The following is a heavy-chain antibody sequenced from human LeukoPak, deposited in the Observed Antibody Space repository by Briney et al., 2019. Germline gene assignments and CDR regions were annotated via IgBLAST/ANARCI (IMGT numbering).Heavy chain of an antibody. CDR2: IWYDGSNK. D-gene: IGHD2-15*01. J-gene: IGHJ4*02. CDR1: GFTFSSYG. CDR3: ARTPGGCSGGSCYSGSFDY. Sequence: GGSLRLSCAASGFTFSSYGMHWVRQAPGKGLEWVAVIWYDGSNKYYADSVKGRFTISRDNSKNTLCLQMNSLRAEDTAVYYCARTPGGCSGGSCYSGSFDYWGQGTLVTVSS. V-gene: IGHV3-33*01.